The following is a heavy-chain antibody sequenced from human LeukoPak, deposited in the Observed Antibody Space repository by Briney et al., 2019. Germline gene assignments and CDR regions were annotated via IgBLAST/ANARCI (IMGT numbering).Heavy chain of an antibody. CDR1: GGSISSGDYY. J-gene: IGHJ4*02. CDR3: ARGDIVVVPAAPYFDY. CDR2: IYYSGST. V-gene: IGHV4-30-4*01. Sequence: PSQTLSLTCTVSGGSISSGDYYWGWVRQPPGTGLEWIGYIYYSGSTYYNPSLKSRVTISVDTSKNQFSLKLSSVTAADTAVYYCARGDIVVVPAAPYFDYWGQGTLVTVSS. D-gene: IGHD2-2*01.